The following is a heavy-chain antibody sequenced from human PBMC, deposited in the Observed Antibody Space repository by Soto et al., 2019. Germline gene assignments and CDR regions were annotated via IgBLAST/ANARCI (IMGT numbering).Heavy chain of an antibody. CDR2: IYPSDSDT. J-gene: IGHJ6*02. D-gene: IGHD3-10*01. Sequence: PWESLRIVSRISGDSFSTYWIEWGRQMPGKGREWMGMIYPSDSDTIYSPSFQGQVTISADKSISTAYLQWSSLKASDTAMYFCARHREFPHYNSYYGMDVWGRGNKLTVSS. CDR3: ARHREFPHYNSYYGMDV. CDR1: GDSFSTYW. V-gene: IGHV5-51*01.